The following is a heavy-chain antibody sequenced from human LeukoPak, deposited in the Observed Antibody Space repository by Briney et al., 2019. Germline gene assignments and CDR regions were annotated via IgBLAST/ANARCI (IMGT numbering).Heavy chain of an antibody. J-gene: IGHJ4*02. V-gene: IGHV5-51*01. CDR3: ARRSLRYFDY. CDR1: GYNFTSYW. CDR2: IYPGDSDT. Sequence: GESLQISCKGSGYNFTSYWIGWVRQLPRKGLEWMGIIYPGDSDTRYSPSFQGQVTISADKSISTAYLQWSSRKASDTAMYYCARRSLRYFDYWGQGTLVTVSS. D-gene: IGHD1-14*01.